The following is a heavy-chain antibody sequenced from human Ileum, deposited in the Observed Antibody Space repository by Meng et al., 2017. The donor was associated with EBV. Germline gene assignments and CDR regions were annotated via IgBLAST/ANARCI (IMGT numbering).Heavy chain of an antibody. Sequence: QVTLPESGPRLVKPSGTLSLTCSVSDDSTIRSNWWSWVRQPPGKGLEWIGEILHAGVTNYNPSLKSRVSMSVDRSRIQASLNLNSVTAADTAIYYCARGEDYTWDVWGQGILVTVSS. CDR1: DDSTIRSNW. V-gene: IGHV4-4*02. CDR2: ILHAGVT. J-gene: IGHJ4*02. CDR3: ARGEDYTWDV. D-gene: IGHD3-16*01.